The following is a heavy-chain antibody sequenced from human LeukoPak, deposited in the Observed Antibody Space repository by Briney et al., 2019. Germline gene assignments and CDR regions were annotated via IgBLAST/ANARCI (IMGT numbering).Heavy chain of an antibody. D-gene: IGHD4-11*01. CDR1: GFTLSSYS. Sequence: KTGGSLRLSCAASGFTLSSYSMTWVRQAPGKGLEWVSSISSSSSYIYYADSVKGRFTISRDNARNSLYLQMNSLRAEDTAVYYCAREYSNMVGNVDYWGQGTLVTVSS. CDR2: ISSSSSYI. CDR3: AREYSNMVGNVDY. J-gene: IGHJ4*02. V-gene: IGHV3-21*01.